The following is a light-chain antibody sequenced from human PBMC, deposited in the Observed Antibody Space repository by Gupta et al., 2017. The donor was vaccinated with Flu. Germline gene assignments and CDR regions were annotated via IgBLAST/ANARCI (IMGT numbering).Light chain of an antibody. Sequence: EIVLTQSQGTLSLSPGERATLSCRESQSLNSQYLAWDQQKPGQDNRLSIYGTPSRATGLTDRLSGIGSATDFTRTRDRLESEDSEWDDGQQYDTFGQGTKVEIK. CDR3: QQYDT. J-gene: IGKJ2*01. CDR2: GTP. V-gene: IGKV3-20*01. CDR1: QSLNSQY.